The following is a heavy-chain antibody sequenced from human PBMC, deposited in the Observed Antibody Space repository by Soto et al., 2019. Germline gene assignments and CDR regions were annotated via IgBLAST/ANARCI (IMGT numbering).Heavy chain of an antibody. CDR2: IIPIFGTA. D-gene: IGHD6-13*01. CDR3: ARVIAAAGMSYYYYGMDV. Sequence: ASVKVSCKASGGTFSSYAISWVRQAPGQGLEWMGGIIPIFGTANYAQKFQGRVTITADESTSTAYMELSSLRSEDTAVYYCARVIAAAGMSYYYYGMDVWGQGTTVTVSS. J-gene: IGHJ6*02. CDR1: GGTFSSYA. V-gene: IGHV1-69*13.